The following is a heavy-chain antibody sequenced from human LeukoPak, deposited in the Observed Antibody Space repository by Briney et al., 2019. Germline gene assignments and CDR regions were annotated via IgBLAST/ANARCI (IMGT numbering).Heavy chain of an antibody. CDR1: GGSISSYY. Sequence: SETLSLTCTVSGGSISSYYWSWIRQPPGKGLEWIGYIYYSGSTNYNPSLKSRVTISVDTSKHQFSLKLSSVTAADTAVYYCARFSYGYKHFDYWGQGTLVIVSS. J-gene: IGHJ4*02. V-gene: IGHV4-59*01. D-gene: IGHD5-18*01. CDR3: ARFSYGYKHFDY. CDR2: IYYSGST.